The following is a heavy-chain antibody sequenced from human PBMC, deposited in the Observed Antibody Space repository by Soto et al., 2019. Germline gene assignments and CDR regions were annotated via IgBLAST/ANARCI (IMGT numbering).Heavy chain of an antibody. CDR2: VYYTGTT. CDR3: ARMRFGEVTYSFDP. D-gene: IGHD3-3*01. CDR1: GGFVSSASYF. V-gene: IGHV4-61*01. J-gene: IGHJ5*02. Sequence: QVQLQESGPGLVKPSETLSLTCTVSGGFVSSASYFWSWIRQPPGKEMEFIAYVYYTGTTKYSPSRKTRAFISLDTSKNQFSLNLSSVTTADTAIYYCARMRFGEVTYSFDPWGQGILVTV.